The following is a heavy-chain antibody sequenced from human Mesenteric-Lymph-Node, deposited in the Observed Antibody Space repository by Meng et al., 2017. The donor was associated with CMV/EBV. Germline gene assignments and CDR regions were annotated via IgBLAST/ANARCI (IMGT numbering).Heavy chain of an antibody. J-gene: IGHJ4*02. Sequence: SETLSLTCAISGDSVSSNSAAWNWIRQSPSRGLEWLGRTYYRSKWYNDYAVSVKSRITINPDTSKNQFSLQLNSVTPEDTAVYYCARTYYYDSSGYYGAAYYFDYWGQGTLATVSS. V-gene: IGHV6-1*01. CDR2: TYYRSKWYN. CDR3: ARTYYYDSSGYYGAAYYFDY. D-gene: IGHD3-22*01. CDR1: GDSVSSNSAA.